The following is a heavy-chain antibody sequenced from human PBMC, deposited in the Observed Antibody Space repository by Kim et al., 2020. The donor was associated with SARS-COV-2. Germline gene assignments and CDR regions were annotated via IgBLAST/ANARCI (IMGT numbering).Heavy chain of an antibody. J-gene: IGHJ6*02. CDR2: IKQDGSEK. D-gene: IGHD3-9*01. CDR1: GFTFSSYW. CDR3: AREHDILTGYYYYYYYYGMDV. V-gene: IGHV3-7*05. Sequence: GGSLRLSCAASGFTFSSYWMSWVRQAPGKGLEWVANIKQDGSEKYYVDSVKGRFTISRDNAKNSLYLQMNSLRAEDTAVYYCAREHDILTGYYYYYYYYGMDVWGQGSTCTVSS.